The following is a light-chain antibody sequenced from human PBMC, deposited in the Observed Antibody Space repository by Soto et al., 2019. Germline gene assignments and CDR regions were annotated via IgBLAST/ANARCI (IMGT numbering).Light chain of an antibody. Sequence: EVVVTQSPGTLCLSPGERATLSCRASQSVSSYLAWYQQKPGQAPRLLIYGASSRATGIPDRFRGSGSGTDFTLTISRLEPEDFAVYYCEQYGSSPFTFGPGTKGDI. CDR1: QSVSSY. J-gene: IGKJ3*01. CDR3: EQYGSSPFT. CDR2: GAS. V-gene: IGKV3-20*01.